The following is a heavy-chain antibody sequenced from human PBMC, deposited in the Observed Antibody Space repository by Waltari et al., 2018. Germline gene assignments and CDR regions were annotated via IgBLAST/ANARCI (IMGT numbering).Heavy chain of an antibody. J-gene: IGHJ4*02. V-gene: IGHV3-7*02. CDR1: GFSFSSYW. Sequence: EVQLVESGGGLVHPGGSLRLSCAASGFSFSSYWMGWVRQAPGKGLEWVASIKQDGSDKHYMDSVRGHFTISRDNAKKSLYLEMNRLIDDDTAVYYCASVRSGWDFWGQGTLVTVSS. D-gene: IGHD6-19*01. CDR3: ASVRSGWDF. CDR2: IKQDGSDK.